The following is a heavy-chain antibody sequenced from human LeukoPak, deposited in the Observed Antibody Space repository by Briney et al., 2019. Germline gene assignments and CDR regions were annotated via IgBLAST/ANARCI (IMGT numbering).Heavy chain of an antibody. CDR1: GGSFSGYY. D-gene: IGHD3-10*01. CDR3: ARAPYYYGSGSYYLI. Sequence: PSETLSLTCAVYGGSFSGYYWSWIRQPPGKGLEWIGEINHSGSTNYNPSLKSRVTISVDTSKNRFSLKLSSVTAADTAVYYCARAPYYYGSGSYYLIWGQGTLVTVSS. V-gene: IGHV4-34*01. J-gene: IGHJ4*02. CDR2: INHSGST.